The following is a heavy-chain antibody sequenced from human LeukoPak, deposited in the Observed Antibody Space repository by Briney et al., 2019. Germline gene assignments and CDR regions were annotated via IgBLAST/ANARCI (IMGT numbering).Heavy chain of an antibody. D-gene: IGHD2/OR15-2a*01. CDR2: INSDGSWT. V-gene: IGHV3-74*01. CDR1: GNYW. Sequence: GGSLRLSCAASGNYWMHWVRQAPGKGLVWVSHINSDGSWTSYADSVKGRFTISKDNAKNTVYLQMNSLRAEDTAVYYCVSFYVTCWGRGPLVTVSS. J-gene: IGHJ4*02. CDR3: VSFYVTC.